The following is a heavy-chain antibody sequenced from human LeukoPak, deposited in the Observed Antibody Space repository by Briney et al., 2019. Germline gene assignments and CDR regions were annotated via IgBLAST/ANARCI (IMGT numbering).Heavy chain of an antibody. Sequence: GGSLRLSCAASGFTFSSSWMSWVRQAPGKGLEWVANIKQDGSEKYYVDSVKGRFTVSRDNAKNSLYLQMSSLRAEDTAVYYCARTTAGPKGYFDYWGQGTLVTVSS. V-gene: IGHV3-7*01. CDR3: ARTTAGPKGYFDY. J-gene: IGHJ4*02. CDR2: IKQDGSEK. D-gene: IGHD6-19*01. CDR1: GFTFSSSW.